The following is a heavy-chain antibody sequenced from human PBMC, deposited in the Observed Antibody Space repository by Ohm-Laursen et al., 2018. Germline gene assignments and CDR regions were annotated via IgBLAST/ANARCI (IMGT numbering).Heavy chain of an antibody. CDR3: ARDGRVVPAAIEHLLVRNYYYYGMDV. Sequence: GSLRLSCAASGFTFSDYYMNWIRQAPGKGLEWVSYISSSGSTIYYADSVKGRFTISRDNAKNSLYLQMNSLRAEDTAVYYCARDGRVVPAAIEHLLVRNYYYYGMDVWGQGTTVTVSS. CDR1: GFTFSDYY. V-gene: IGHV3-11*01. D-gene: IGHD2-2*01. CDR2: ISSSGSTI. J-gene: IGHJ6*02.